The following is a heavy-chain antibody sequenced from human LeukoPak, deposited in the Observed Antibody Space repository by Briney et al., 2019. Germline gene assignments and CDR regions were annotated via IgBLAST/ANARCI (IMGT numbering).Heavy chain of an antibody. J-gene: IGHJ4*02. V-gene: IGHV1-2*02. CDR1: GYTFTSYD. CDR2: INPNSGGT. D-gene: IGHD2-15*01. Sequence: ASVKVSCKASGYTFTSYDINWVRQATGQGLEWMGWINPNSGGTNYAQKFQGRVTMTRDTSISTAYMELSRLRSDDTAVYYCARERGYCSGGSCYPRYYFDYWGQGTLVTVSS. CDR3: ARERGYCSGGSCYPRYYFDY.